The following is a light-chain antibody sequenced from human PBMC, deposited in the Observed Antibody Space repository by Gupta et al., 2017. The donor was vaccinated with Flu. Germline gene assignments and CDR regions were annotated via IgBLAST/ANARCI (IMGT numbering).Light chain of an antibody. V-gene: IGKV1-39*01. CDR2: AAS. CDR3: QQTYSNPFT. CDR1: QRIGMY. Sequence: GERVTITCRASQRIGMYVNWYQQKPGKAPKLLIYAASTLEGGGPSMFSGSGSGTEFTLTISSLQPEDSVNYYCQQTYSNPFTFAPGTRVDI. J-gene: IGKJ3*01.